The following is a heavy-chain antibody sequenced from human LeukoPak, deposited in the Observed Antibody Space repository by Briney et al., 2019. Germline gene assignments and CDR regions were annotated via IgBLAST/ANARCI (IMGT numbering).Heavy chain of an antibody. D-gene: IGHD2-15*01. CDR1: GFTFSSYS. V-gene: IGHV3-21*01. Sequence: GGSLRLSCAASGFTFSSYSMNWVRQAPGKGLEWVSSISSSSSYIYYADSVKGRFTISRDNSKDTLYLQMNSLRAEDTAVYYCARDQGWVDYFDYWGQGTLVTVSS. J-gene: IGHJ4*02. CDR3: ARDQGWVDYFDY. CDR2: ISSSSSYI.